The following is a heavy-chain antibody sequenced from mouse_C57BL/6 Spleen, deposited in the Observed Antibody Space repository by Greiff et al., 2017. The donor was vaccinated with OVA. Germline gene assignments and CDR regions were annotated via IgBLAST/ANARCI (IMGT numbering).Heavy chain of an antibody. CDR3: AREYGSSLDY. J-gene: IGHJ2*01. V-gene: IGHV5-17*01. CDR1: GFTFSDYG. D-gene: IGHD1-1*01. Sequence: EVKLVESGGGLVKPGGSLKLSCAASGFTFSDYGMHWVRQAPEKGLEWVAYISSGSSTLYSADTVTGRFTISRDNAKNTLFLQMTSLRSEDTAMYYCAREYGSSLDYWGKGTTLTVSS. CDR2: ISSGSSTL.